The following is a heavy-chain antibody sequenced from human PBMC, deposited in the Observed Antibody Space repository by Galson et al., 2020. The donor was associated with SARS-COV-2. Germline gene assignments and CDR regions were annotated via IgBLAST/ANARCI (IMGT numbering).Heavy chain of an antibody. CDR3: ARVGVGSPPSYFDY. V-gene: IGHV1-69*04. CDR2: IIPILGIA. J-gene: IGHJ4*02. Sequence: SVKVSCKASGGTFSSYAISWVRQAPGQGLEWMGRIIPILGIANYAQKFQGRVTITADKSTSTAYMELSSLRSEDTAVYYCARVGVGSPPSYFDYWGQGTLVTVSS. CDR1: GGTFSSYA. D-gene: IGHD1-26*01.